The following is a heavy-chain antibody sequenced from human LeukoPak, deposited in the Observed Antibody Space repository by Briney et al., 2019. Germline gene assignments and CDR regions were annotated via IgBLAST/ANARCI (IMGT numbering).Heavy chain of an antibody. CDR1: GFTFSSYG. CDR3: ARVIRTGWNYFDY. Sequence: GGSLRLSCAASGFTFSSYGMSWVRQAPGKGLEWVSAISGSGGSTYYADSVKGRFTISRDNSKNTLYLQMNSLRAEDTAVYYCARVIRTGWNYFDYWGQGTLVTVSS. V-gene: IGHV3-23*01. D-gene: IGHD3/OR15-3a*01. CDR2: ISGSGGST. J-gene: IGHJ4*02.